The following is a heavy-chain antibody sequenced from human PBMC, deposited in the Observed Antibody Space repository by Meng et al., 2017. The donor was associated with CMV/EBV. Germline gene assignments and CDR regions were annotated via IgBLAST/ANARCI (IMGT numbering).Heavy chain of an antibody. CDR2: ISSSSSYI. CDR3: ARGTGRSITIFGVVTHYYYGMDV. Sequence: GESLKISCAASGFTFSSYSMNWVRPAPGKGLEWVSSISSSSSYIYHADSVKGRFTISRDNAKNSLYLQMNSLRAEDTAVYYCARGTGRSITIFGVVTHYYYGMDVWGQGTTVTVSS. J-gene: IGHJ6*02. V-gene: IGHV3-21*01. CDR1: GFTFSSYS. D-gene: IGHD3-3*01.